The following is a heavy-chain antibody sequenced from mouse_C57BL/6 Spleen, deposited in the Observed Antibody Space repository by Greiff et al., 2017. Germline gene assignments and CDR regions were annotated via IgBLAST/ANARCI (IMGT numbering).Heavy chain of an antibody. CDR3: VRWWSSSGYDWFAY. D-gene: IGHD3-2*02. Sequence: GGGLVQPKGSLKLSCAASGFSFNTYAMNWVRQAPGKGLEWVARIRSKSNNYATYYADSVKDRCTISRDDSESMLYLQMNNLKTEDTAMYYCVRWWSSSGYDWFAYWGQGTLVTVSA. V-gene: IGHV10-1*01. CDR2: IRSKSNNYAT. J-gene: IGHJ3*01. CDR1: GFSFNTYA.